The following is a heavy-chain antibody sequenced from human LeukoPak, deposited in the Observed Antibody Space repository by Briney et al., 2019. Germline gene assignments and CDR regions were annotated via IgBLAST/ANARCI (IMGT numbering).Heavy chain of an antibody. D-gene: IGHD1-26*01. Sequence: SETLSLTCTVSGYSISSGYYWGWIRQPPGKGLEWIGSIYHGGSTYYNPSLKSRVTISVDTSKNQFSLKLSSVTAADTAVYYCARATGSYYRNWFDPWGQGTLVTVSS. J-gene: IGHJ5*02. CDR2: IYHGGST. CDR3: ARATGSYYRNWFDP. V-gene: IGHV4-38-2*02. CDR1: GYSISSGYY.